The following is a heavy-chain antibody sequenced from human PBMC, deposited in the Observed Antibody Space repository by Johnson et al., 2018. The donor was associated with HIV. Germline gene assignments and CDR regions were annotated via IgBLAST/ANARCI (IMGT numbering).Heavy chain of an antibody. CDR1: GFTFSSYG. J-gene: IGHJ3*02. D-gene: IGHD3-22*01. CDR3: ARALPAIVVPTVAFDI. V-gene: IGHV3-30*02. CDR2: IRYDGSNK. Sequence: QVQLVESGGGVVQPGGYLRLSCAASGFTFSSYGMHWVRQAPGKGLEWVAFIRYDGSNKYYADSVKGRFTISRDNAKNSLYLQMNSLRAEDTAVYYCARALPAIVVPTVAFDIWGQGTMVTVSS.